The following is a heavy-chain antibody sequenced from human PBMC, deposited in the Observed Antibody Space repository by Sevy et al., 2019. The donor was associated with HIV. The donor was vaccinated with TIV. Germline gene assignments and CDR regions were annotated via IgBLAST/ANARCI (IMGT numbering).Heavy chain of an antibody. CDR1: GFTFSSYA. CDR3: ASREDYYYDSSGYYSDAFDI. Sequence: GGSLRLSCAASGFTFSSYAMSWVHQAPGKGLEWVSAISGSGGSTYYADSVKGRFTISRDNSKNTLYLQMNSLRAEDTAVYYCASREDYYYDSSGYYSDAFDIWGQGTMVTVSS. J-gene: IGHJ3*02. D-gene: IGHD3-22*01. CDR2: ISGSGGST. V-gene: IGHV3-23*01.